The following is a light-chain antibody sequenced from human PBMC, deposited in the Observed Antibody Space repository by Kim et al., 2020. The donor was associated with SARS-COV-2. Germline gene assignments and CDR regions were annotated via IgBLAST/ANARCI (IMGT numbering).Light chain of an antibody. CDR3: QAYNSFNQGV. J-gene: IGLJ2*01. CDR2: ETH. CDR1: GGSFPAQL. V-gene: IGLV6-57*01. Sequence: RTGGSFPAQLFQWSPQRPHSPPATVIYETHQRPSGVPDRFSGSVDRSSNSASLTISELQAEDEADYYCQAYNSFNQGVFGGGTQLTVL.